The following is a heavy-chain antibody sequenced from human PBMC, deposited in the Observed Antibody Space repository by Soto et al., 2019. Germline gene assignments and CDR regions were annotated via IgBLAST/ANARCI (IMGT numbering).Heavy chain of an antibody. CDR2: ISYDGSNK. J-gene: IGHJ1*01. CDR1: GFTFSSYG. V-gene: IGHV3-30*18. Sequence: GGSLRLSCAASGFTFSSYGMHWVRQAPGKGLEWVAVISYDGSNKYYADSVKGRFTISRDNSKNTLYLQMNSLRAEDTAVYYCAKDNGELPSQHWGQGTLVTVSS. D-gene: IGHD1-26*01. CDR3: AKDNGELPSQH.